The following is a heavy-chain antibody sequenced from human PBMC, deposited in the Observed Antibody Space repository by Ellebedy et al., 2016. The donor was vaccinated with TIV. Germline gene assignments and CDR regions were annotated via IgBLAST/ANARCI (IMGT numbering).Heavy chain of an antibody. Sequence: PGGSLRLSCAASGFTFSNAWMNWVRQAPGKGLEWVGRIKSKTDGGTTDYAAPVKGRFTISRDDSKNTLYLQMNSLKTEDTAVYYCTTGPPREVGTFDYWGQGTLVTVSS. J-gene: IGHJ4*02. CDR3: TTGPPREVGTFDY. CDR2: IKSKTDGGTT. CDR1: GFTFSNAW. V-gene: IGHV3-15*07. D-gene: IGHD1-26*01.